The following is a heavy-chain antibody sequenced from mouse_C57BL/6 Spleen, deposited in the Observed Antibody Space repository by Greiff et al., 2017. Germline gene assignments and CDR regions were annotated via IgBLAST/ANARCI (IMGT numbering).Heavy chain of an antibody. CDR2: IYPGDGGT. V-gene: IGHV1-82*01. CDR1: GYAFSSSW. Sequence: VQLQQSGPELVKPGASVKISCKASGYAFSSSWMNWVKQRPGKGLEWIGRIYPGDGGTNYNGKFKGKATLTADKSSSTAYMQLSSLTSEDSAVYFCARSGYYGSSPFDGWGQGTTLTVSS. J-gene: IGHJ2*01. CDR3: ARSGYYGSSPFDG. D-gene: IGHD1-1*01.